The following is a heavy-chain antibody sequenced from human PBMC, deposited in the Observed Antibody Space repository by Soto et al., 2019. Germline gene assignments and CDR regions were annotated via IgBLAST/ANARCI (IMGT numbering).Heavy chain of an antibody. D-gene: IGHD4-17*01. Sequence: QVQLQESGPGLVKPSQTLSLTCTVSGGSISSGGYYWSWIRQHPGKGLEWIGYISYSGSTNYNPSLKSRVTLSLDTSKNRFSLKLSSVTAADTAVYYCARDRGRTVTTSYYQYYGMDVWGQGTTVTVSS. J-gene: IGHJ6*02. CDR2: ISYSGST. V-gene: IGHV4-31*03. CDR3: ARDRGRTVTTSYYQYYGMDV. CDR1: GGSISSGGYY.